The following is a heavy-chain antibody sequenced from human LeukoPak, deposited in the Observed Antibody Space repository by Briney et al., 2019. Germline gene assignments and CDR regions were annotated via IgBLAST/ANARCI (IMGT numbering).Heavy chain of an antibody. D-gene: IGHD6-13*01. V-gene: IGHV3-66*01. Sequence: GGSLRLSCAASEFSVGSNYMTWVRQAPGKGLEWVSLIYSGGSTYYADSVKGRFTISRDNSKNTLYLQMNSLRAEDTAVYYCAKDRRGSSSTPDYWGQGTLVTVSS. CDR1: EFSVGSNY. J-gene: IGHJ4*02. CDR2: IYSGGST. CDR3: AKDRRGSSSTPDY.